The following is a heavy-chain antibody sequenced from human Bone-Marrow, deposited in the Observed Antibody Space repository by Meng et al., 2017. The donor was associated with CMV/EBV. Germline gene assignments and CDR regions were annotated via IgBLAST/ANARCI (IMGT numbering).Heavy chain of an antibody. CDR3: ARCAWGSSLTDY. D-gene: IGHD6-6*01. CDR2: IKPDGGEE. V-gene: IGHV3-7*01. CDR1: GFTFTANW. Sequence: GGSLRLSCAASGFTFTANWMSWVRQFPGKGLQWVANIKPDGGEEYYVDSVRGRFTISRDNARNSLYLQMNSLRAEDTAVYYCARCAWGSSLTDYWGQGTLVTVSS. J-gene: IGHJ4*02.